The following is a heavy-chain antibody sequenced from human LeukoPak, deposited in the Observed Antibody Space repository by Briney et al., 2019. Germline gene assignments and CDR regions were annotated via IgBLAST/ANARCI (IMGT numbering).Heavy chain of an antibody. D-gene: IGHD3-10*01. V-gene: IGHV3-15*01. CDR3: TTDLGVTMIRGVLVY. Sequence: PGGSLRLSCAAPGFTFTNAWMTWVRQAPGKGLEWVGRIKSKADGETTDYAAPVKGRFTMSRDDSKATLYLFMNGLKAEDTAVYYCTTDLGVTMIRGVLVYWGQGALVTVSS. J-gene: IGHJ4*02. CDR2: IKSKADGETT. CDR1: GFTFTNAW.